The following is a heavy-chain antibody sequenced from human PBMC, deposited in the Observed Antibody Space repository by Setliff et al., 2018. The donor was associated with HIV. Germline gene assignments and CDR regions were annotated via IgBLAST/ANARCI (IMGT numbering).Heavy chain of an antibody. Sequence: PGGSLRLSCASSGFTFSTYAMSWVRQAPGKGLEWLSYIKTDGGTTYDADSVEGRFTISRDNAKNSLYLQMDNLTVDDTAVYFCARGRCSDAACFFDYWGQGTLVTVSS. J-gene: IGHJ4*02. CDR1: GFTFSTYA. CDR2: IKTDGGTT. D-gene: IGHD3-16*01. V-gene: IGHV3-48*01. CDR3: ARGRCSDAACFFDY.